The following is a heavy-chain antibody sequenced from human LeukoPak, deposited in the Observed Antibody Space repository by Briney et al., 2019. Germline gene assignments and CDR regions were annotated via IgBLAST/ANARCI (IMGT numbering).Heavy chain of an antibody. J-gene: IGHJ4*02. CDR3: VRSKPFDY. V-gene: IGHV1-18*01. CDR1: GFNFTIYG. CDR2: ISAYNGDT. Sequence: ASVKVSCKASGFNFTIYGFTWVRQAPGQGLEWVGWISAYNGDTKYAQKLQGRVTMTTDTSTSTAYMELRSLRSDDTAVYYCVRSKPFDYWGQGTLVTVSS.